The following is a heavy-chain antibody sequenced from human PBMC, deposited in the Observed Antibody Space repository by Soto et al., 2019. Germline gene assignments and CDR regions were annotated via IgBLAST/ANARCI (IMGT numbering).Heavy chain of an antibody. Sequence: QVQLVQSGAEMKKPGSSVKVSCQSSGGTFNTYAMNWVRQAPGQGPEWMGGISPMFGAANYAPKFQGRVTITADDATGTSDVQLSSLTSEDTALYFCAREVQVHSPAFVYWGQGTLVTVSS. J-gene: IGHJ4*02. D-gene: IGHD2-21*01. CDR2: ISPMFGAA. CDR1: GGTFNTYA. CDR3: AREVQVHSPAFVY. V-gene: IGHV1-69*19.